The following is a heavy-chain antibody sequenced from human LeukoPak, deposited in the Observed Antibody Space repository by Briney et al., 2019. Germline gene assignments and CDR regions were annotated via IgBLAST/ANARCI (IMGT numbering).Heavy chain of an antibody. CDR2: IWYDGSNK. Sequence: GGSLRLSCAASGFTFSSYGMHWVRQAPGKGPEWVAVIWYDGSNKYYADSVKGRFTISRDNSKNTLYLQMYGLRAEDTAVYYCARELYDSSGYHYFGPHDYWGQGTLVTVSS. CDR1: GFTFSSYG. V-gene: IGHV3-33*08. D-gene: IGHD3-22*01. CDR3: ARELYDSSGYHYFGPHDY. J-gene: IGHJ4*02.